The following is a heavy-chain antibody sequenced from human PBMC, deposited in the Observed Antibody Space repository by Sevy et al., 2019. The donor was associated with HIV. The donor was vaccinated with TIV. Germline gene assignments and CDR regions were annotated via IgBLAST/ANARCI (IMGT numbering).Heavy chain of an antibody. CDR2: ISWNSAST. Sequence: GGSQRLSCAASGFTFDDYPMHWVRQAPGKGLEWVSGISWNSASTGYADSVKGRFTISRDNAKKYLYLQMNSLRAEDTAFYYCGKDIRNYEGDYYHFYGMDVWGQGTTVTVSS. D-gene: IGHD4-4*01. CDR3: GKDIRNYEGDYYHFYGMDV. J-gene: IGHJ6*02. CDR1: GFTFDDYP. V-gene: IGHV3-9*01.